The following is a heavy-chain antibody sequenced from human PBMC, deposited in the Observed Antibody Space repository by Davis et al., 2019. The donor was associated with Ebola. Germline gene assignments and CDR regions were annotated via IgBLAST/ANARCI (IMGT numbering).Heavy chain of an antibody. Sequence: HTGGSLRLSCAASGFTFSSYWMHWVRQAPGKGLVWVSRINSDGSSTSYADSVKGRFTISRDNSNNMLYLQMNSLRPEDTAVYYCAKRISVWELLYWGQGTLVTVSS. D-gene: IGHD1-26*01. J-gene: IGHJ4*02. CDR1: GFTFSSYW. CDR3: AKRISVWELLY. CDR2: INSDGSST. V-gene: IGHV3-74*01.